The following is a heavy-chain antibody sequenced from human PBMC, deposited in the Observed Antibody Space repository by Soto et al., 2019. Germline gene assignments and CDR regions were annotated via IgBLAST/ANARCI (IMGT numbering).Heavy chain of an antibody. CDR3: ARAGKNYYILTGYYTPPFDY. D-gene: IGHD3-9*01. CDR2: ISYDGSNK. J-gene: IGHJ4*02. Sequence: GGSLRLSCAASGFTFSSYAMHWVRQAPGKGLEWVAVISYDGSNKYYADSVKGRFTISRDNSKNTLYLQMNSLRAEDTAVYYCARAGKNYYILTGYYTPPFDYWGQGTLVTVSS. V-gene: IGHV3-30-3*01. CDR1: GFTFSSYA.